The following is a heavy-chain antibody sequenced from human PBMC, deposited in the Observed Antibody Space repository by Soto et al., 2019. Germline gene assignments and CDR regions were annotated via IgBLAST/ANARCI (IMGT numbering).Heavy chain of an antibody. V-gene: IGHV4-31*03. Sequence: PSETLSLTCTVSGGSISSGGYYWSWIRQHPGKGLEWIGYIYYSGSTYYNPSLKSRVTISVDTSKNQFSLKLSSVTAADTAVYYCASAVYGGIPDAFDIWGQGTMVTVSS. CDR2: IYYSGST. J-gene: IGHJ3*02. CDR1: GGSISSGGYY. D-gene: IGHD4-17*01. CDR3: ASAVYGGIPDAFDI.